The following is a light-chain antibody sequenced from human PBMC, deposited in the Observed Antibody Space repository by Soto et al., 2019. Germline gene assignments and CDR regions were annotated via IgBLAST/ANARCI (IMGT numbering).Light chain of an antibody. Sequence: QSALTQPASVSGSPGQSITISCTGTSSDVGGYNYVSWYQQHPGKAPKLMIYDVSNRPSGVSNRFSGSKSGNTASLTISWLQAADEADYYCSSYTSSSTLRVFGGGTKLTVL. CDR3: SSYTSSSTLRV. J-gene: IGLJ2*01. CDR1: SSDVGGYNY. V-gene: IGLV2-14*01. CDR2: DVS.